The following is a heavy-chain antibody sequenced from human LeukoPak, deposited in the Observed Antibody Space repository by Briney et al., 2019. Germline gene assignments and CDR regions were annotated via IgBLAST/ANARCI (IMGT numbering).Heavy chain of an antibody. CDR2: ISSSSSSM. V-gene: IGHV3-21*01. CDR3: ARTLYDVLTGYHVAYFDY. J-gene: IGHJ4*02. D-gene: IGHD3-9*01. Sequence: GGSLRLSCAASGFTFSSYSMNWVRLAPGKGLEWVSSISSSSSSMYYADSVKGRFTISRDNAKNSLYLQMSSPRAEDTAVYYCARTLYDVLTGYHVAYFDYWGQGTLVTVSS. CDR1: GFTFSSYS.